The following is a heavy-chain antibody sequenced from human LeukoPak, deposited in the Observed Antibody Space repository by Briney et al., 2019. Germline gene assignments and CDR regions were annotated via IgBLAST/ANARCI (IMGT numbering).Heavy chain of an antibody. CDR1: GGSISSGGYS. CDR3: ARGHYDSTSYFDY. CDR2: IYHSGST. V-gene: IGHV4-30-2*01. D-gene: IGHD3-22*01. Sequence: SEPLSLTCAVSGGSISSGGYSWSWIRQPPGKGLEWIGYIYHSGSTYYNPSLKSRVTISVDRSKNQFSLKLSSVTAADTAVYYCARGHYDSTSYFDYWGQGTLVTVSS. J-gene: IGHJ4*02.